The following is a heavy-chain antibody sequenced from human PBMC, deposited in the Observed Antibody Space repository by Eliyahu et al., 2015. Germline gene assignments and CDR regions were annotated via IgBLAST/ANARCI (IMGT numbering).Heavy chain of an antibody. D-gene: IGHD2-15*01. CDR2: INQDGTEK. CDR1: GFPFSTYW. V-gene: IGHV3-7*04. CDR3: ARDLIGVGAAFDP. Sequence: EVQLVESGGGXVQPGGSLXLSXXASGFPFSTYWMGWVRQVPGKGLGRVGNINQDGTEKYYPDSVKGRFTISRDNAKNSLYLQMNSLSAEDTAVYFCARDLIGVGAAFDPWGQGTLVTVSS. J-gene: IGHJ5*02.